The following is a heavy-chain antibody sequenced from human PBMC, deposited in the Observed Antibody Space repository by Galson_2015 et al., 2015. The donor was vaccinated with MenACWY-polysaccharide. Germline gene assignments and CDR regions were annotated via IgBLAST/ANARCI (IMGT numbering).Heavy chain of an antibody. J-gene: IGHJ4*02. CDR3: VRGRADCETDCH. Sequence: SLRLSCAASGFTFSKNWMTWVRQAPGKGLEWVANISLDGTTKYYVGSVRGRFTISRDNADNLLFLQLNSLRAEDTALYYCVRGRADCETDCHLGQGTLVAVSS. D-gene: IGHD2-21*01. V-gene: IGHV3-7*01. CDR1: GFTFSKNW. CDR2: ISLDGTTK.